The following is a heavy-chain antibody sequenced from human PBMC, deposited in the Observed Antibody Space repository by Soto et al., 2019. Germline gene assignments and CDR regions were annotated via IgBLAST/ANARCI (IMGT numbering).Heavy chain of an antibody. CDR2: IWYDGSNK. D-gene: IGHD3-10*01. J-gene: IGHJ4*02. Sequence: GGSLRLSCAASGFTFSSYGMHWVRQAPGKGLEWVAVIWYDGSNKYYADSVKGRFTISRDNSKNTLYLQMNSLRAEDTAVYYCARAAGSVRGAFDYWGQGTLVTVSS. V-gene: IGHV3-33*01. CDR3: ARAAGSVRGAFDY. CDR1: GFTFSSYG.